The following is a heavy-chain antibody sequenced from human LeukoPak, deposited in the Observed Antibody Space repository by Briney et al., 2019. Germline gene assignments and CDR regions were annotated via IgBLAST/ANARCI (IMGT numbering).Heavy chain of an antibody. CDR3: ARDGHRGDGGNRGDFDY. V-gene: IGHV1-46*01. D-gene: IGHD4-23*01. CDR2: INPSGGST. Sequence: ASVKVSCKASGYTVTSYYLHWVRQAPGQGLEWMGIINPSGGSTTYAQQSQGRVTMTRDTSTSTVYMKLSSLRSEDTAVYYCARDGHRGDGGNRGDFDYWGQGTLVTVSS. J-gene: IGHJ4*02. CDR1: GYTVTSYY.